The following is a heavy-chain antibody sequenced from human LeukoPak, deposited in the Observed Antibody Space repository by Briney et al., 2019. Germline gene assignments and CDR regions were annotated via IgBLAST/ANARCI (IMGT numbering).Heavy chain of an antibody. CDR2: VKGKSAGGTI. CDR1: GFTFTNAW. D-gene: IGHD3-3*01. CDR3: TTDRAISGLPIFGY. Sequence: PGGSLRLSCAASGFTFTNAWMSWVSQAPRKGLEWVGRVKGKSAGGTIDYAAPVKGRFTISRDDSKTMVSLQMNSLESGDTAVYYCTTDRAISGLPIFGYWGQGTPVTVSS. J-gene: IGHJ4*02. V-gene: IGHV3-15*01.